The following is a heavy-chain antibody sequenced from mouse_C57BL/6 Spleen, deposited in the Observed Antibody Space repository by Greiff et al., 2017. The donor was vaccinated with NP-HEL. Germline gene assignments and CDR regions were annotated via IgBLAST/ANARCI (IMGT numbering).Heavy chain of an antibody. CDR1: GYTFTDYY. V-gene: IGHV1-76*01. J-gene: IGHJ3*01. D-gene: IGHD1-1*01. Sequence: QVQLQQSGAELVRPGASVKLSCKASGYTFTDYYINWVKQRPGQGLEWIARIYPGSGNTYYNEKFKGKATLTAEKSSSTAYMQLSSLTSEDSAVYFCARSGVEGWFAYWGQGTLVTVSA. CDR3: ARSGVEGWFAY. CDR2: IYPGSGNT.